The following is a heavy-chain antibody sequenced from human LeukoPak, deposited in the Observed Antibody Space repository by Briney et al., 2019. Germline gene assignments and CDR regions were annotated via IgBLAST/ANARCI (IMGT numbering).Heavy chain of an antibody. CDR2: IYPGDSDT. Sequence: RAGESLKISCKGSGYSFTSYWIGWVRQMPGKGLEWMGIIYPGDSDTRYSPSFQGQVTISADKSISTAYLQWSSLKASDTAMYYCAMPVLSSSWYYFDYWGQGTLVTVSS. V-gene: IGHV5-51*01. D-gene: IGHD6-13*01. CDR1: GYSFTSYW. CDR3: AMPVLSSSWYYFDY. J-gene: IGHJ4*02.